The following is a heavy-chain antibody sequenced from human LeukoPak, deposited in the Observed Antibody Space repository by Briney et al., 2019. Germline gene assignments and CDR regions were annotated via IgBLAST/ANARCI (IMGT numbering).Heavy chain of an antibody. D-gene: IGHD3-22*01. Sequence: GGSLRLSCAASGFTFSSYWMSWVRQAPGKGLEWVANIKQDGSEKYYVDSVKGRFTISRDNAKNSVYLQMNSLRAEDTAVYYCARLDGSGFYWNWGQGTLVTVSS. V-gene: IGHV3-7*01. CDR3: ARLDGSGFYWN. CDR1: GFTFSSYW. J-gene: IGHJ4*02. CDR2: IKQDGSEK.